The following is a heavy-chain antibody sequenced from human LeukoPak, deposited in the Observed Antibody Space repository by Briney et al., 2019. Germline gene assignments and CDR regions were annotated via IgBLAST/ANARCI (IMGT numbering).Heavy chain of an antibody. CDR2: IKQDGSEK. V-gene: IGHV3-7*01. D-gene: IGHD6-6*01. Sequence: PGRSLRLSCAASGFTFSSYWMSWVRQAPGKGLEWVANIKQDGSEKYYVDSVKGRLTISRDNAKNSLYLQMNSLRAEDTAVYYCARDSTSIAARPPYYWGQGTLVTVSS. CDR3: ARDSTSIAARPPYY. CDR1: GFTFSSYW. J-gene: IGHJ4*02.